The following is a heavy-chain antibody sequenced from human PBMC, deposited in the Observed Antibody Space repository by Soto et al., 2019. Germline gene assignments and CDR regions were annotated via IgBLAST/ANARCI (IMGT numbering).Heavy chain of an antibody. D-gene: IGHD6-13*01. Sequence: SETLSLTCTVSGGSISSSSYYWGWIRQPPGKGLEWIGSIYYSGSTYYNPSLKSRVTISVDTSKNQFSLKLSSVTAADTAVYYCARRYVKQQLVDYWGQGTLVTVSS. V-gene: IGHV4-39*01. CDR3: ARRYVKQQLVDY. CDR1: GGSISSSSYY. CDR2: IYYSGST. J-gene: IGHJ4*02.